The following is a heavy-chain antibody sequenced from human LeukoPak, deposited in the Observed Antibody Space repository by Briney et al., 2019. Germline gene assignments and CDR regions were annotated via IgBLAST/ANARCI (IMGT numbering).Heavy chain of an antibody. Sequence: PGGSLRLSCAASGFTFSSYAMSWVRQAPGKGLEWVSAISGSGGSTYYADSVKGRFTISRDNSKNTLYLQMNSLRAEDTAVYYCARGSPYYYDSSGYDAFDIWGQGTMVTVSS. V-gene: IGHV3-23*01. CDR1: GFTFSSYA. CDR3: ARGSPYYYDSSGYDAFDI. J-gene: IGHJ3*02. CDR2: ISGSGGST. D-gene: IGHD3-22*01.